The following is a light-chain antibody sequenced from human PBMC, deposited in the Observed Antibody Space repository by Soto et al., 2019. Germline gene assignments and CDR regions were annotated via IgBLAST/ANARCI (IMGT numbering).Light chain of an antibody. Sequence: QSALTQPASVSGSPGQSITISCTGTSSDVGRYDYVSWYQQYPGEAPKLIIYDVTERPSGVPDRFSGSKSGDTASLTISGLRAEDEAAYSCCSFAGSYSYVFGSGTKVTV. CDR2: DVT. CDR3: CSFAGSYSYV. CDR1: SSDVGRYDY. J-gene: IGLJ1*01. V-gene: IGLV2-11*01.